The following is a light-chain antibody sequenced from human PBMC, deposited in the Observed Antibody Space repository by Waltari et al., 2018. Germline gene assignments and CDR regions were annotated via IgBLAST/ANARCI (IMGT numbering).Light chain of an antibody. CDR2: AAS. CDR1: QGISSY. CDR3: LQHNSYPRT. Sequence: DIQMTQSPSSLSASVGDTVTITCRASQGISSYLNWFQQKPGKAPKLLIYAASSLERGVPSRFSGSGSGTEFTLTISSLQPEDFAAYYCLQHNSYPRTFGQGTKVEIK. V-gene: IGKV1-17*01. J-gene: IGKJ1*01.